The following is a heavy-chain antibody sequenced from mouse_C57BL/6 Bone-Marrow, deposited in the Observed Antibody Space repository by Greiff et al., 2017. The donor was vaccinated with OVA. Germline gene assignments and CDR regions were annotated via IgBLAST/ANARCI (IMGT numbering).Heavy chain of an antibody. CDR2: IWAGGST. Sequence: VKLVESGPGLVAPSQSLSITCTVSGFSLTSYGVHWVRQPPGKGLEWLGVIWAGGSTNYNSALMSRLSISKDNSKSQVFLKMNSLQTDDTAMYYGARGYYGKGVYYARDYWGKGTSVTVSS. J-gene: IGHJ4*01. V-gene: IGHV2-9*02. CDR1: GFSLTSYG. CDR3: ARGYYGKGVYYARDY. D-gene: IGHD2-1*01.